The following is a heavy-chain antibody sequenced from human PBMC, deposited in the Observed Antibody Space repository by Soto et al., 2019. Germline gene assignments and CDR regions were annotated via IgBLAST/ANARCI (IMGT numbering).Heavy chain of an antibody. CDR2: IYSGDGGGTT. J-gene: IGHJ4*02. Sequence: EVQLVESGGGLIQPGGSLRLSCAASGFTVSSNYMNWVRQAPGKGLEWVSVIYSGDGGGTTYYADSVKGRFTIFRDNSKNTLYLQMNSLRAEDTAVYYCARAGGIAATNTIDYWGQGTLVTVSS. CDR1: GFTVSSNY. D-gene: IGHD6-13*01. CDR3: ARAGGIAATNTIDY. V-gene: IGHV3-53*01.